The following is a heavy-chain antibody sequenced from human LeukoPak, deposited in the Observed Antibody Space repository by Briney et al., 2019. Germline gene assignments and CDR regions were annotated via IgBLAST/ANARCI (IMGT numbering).Heavy chain of an antibody. D-gene: IGHD3-3*01. CDR3: ARISSETDFALDY. CDR1: GGSISPNF. V-gene: IGHV4-59*01. CDR2: VYYSGGT. J-gene: IGHJ4*02. Sequence: PSETLSLTCTVSGGSISPNFWSWVRQPPGKGLEWIGYVYYSGGTDYNPSLKSRLTISVDTSKNQFSLKLTSVTAADTAVYYCARISSETDFALDYWGQGTLVTVSS.